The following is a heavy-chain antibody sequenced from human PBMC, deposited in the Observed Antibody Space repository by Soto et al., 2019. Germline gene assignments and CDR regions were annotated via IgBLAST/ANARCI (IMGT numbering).Heavy chain of an antibody. CDR3: ARDRVLVQAAWIGYDMDV. CDR1: GFSFSDHF. Sequence: EVQLVESGGGLVQPGGSLRLSCAASGFSFSDHFMDWVRQAPGKGLEWVGRIRNEAKSYTTEYAASVKGRFIISRDASNKSLYMQMKRLKNEDTVVSYCARDRVLVQAAWIGYDMDVWGQGTTVTVSS. V-gene: IGHV3-72*01. D-gene: IGHD3-10*01. CDR2: IRNEAKSYTT. J-gene: IGHJ6*02.